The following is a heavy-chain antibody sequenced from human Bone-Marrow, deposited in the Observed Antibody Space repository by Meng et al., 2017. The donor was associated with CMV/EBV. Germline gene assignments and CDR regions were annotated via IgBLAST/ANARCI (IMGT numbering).Heavy chain of an antibody. V-gene: IGHV1-2*02. D-gene: IGHD2-15*01. Sequence: GGSLRLSCKASGYTFTGYYMHWVRQAPGQGLEWMGWINPNSGGTNYAQKFQGRVTMTRDTSISTAYMEVSRLRSDDTAVHYCARGRGAVVDTLDWGQGTLVTVSS. CDR3: ARGRGAVVDTLD. CDR2: INPNSGGT. J-gene: IGHJ4*02. CDR1: GYTFTGYY.